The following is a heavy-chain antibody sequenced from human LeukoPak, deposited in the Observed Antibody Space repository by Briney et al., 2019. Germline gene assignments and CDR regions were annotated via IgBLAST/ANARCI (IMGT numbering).Heavy chain of an antibody. CDR1: GFTFSSYS. J-gene: IGHJ4*02. Sequence: PGGSLRLSCAASGFTFSSYSMNWVRQAPGKGLEWVSSISSSSSYIYYTDSVKGRFTISRDNAKNSLSLQMNSLRAEDAAVYYCARGGHNYYDSSGYQYYFDYWGQGTLVTVSS. D-gene: IGHD3-22*01. V-gene: IGHV3-21*01. CDR3: ARGGHNYYDSSGYQYYFDY. CDR2: ISSSSSYI.